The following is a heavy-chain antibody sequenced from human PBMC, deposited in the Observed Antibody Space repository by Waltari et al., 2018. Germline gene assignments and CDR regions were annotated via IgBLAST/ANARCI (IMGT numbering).Heavy chain of an antibody. D-gene: IGHD3-3*01. CDR2: IYYSGST. V-gene: IGHV4-59*01. CDR3: ARAPNYDFWSGYYPLGYFDL. J-gene: IGHJ2*01. CDR1: GGSISSYY. Sequence: QVQLQESGPGLVKPSETLSLTCTVSGGSISSYYWSWIRQPPGKGREWIGYIYYSGSTNYNPPLKSRVTISVDTSKNQFSLKLSSVTAADTAVYYCARAPNYDFWSGYYPLGYFDLWGRGTLVTVSS.